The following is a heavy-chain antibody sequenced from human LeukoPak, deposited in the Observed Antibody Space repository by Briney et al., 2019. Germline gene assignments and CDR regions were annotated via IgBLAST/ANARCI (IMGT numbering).Heavy chain of an antibody. V-gene: IGHV3-11*04. D-gene: IGHD3-10*01. CDR2: ISNSGSTI. J-gene: IGHJ5*02. CDR3: ARDPPSSAP. CDR1: GFTFSDHY. Sequence: GGSLRLSCAASGFTFSDHYMTWIRQAPGKGLEWVSYISNSGSTIYYADSVKGRFTISRDNSKNTLYLQMNSLRAEDTAVYYCARDPPSSAPWGQGTLVTVSS.